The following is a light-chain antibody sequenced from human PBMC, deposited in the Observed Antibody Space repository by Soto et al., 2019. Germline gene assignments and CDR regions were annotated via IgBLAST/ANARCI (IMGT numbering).Light chain of an antibody. CDR3: QQRSSWPRA. J-gene: IGKJ4*01. CDR2: DAS. V-gene: IGKV3-11*01. Sequence: EIVLTQSPATLSLSLGERATLSCRASQNINTYLVWYQQKPGQAPRLLIYDASKRATGIPDRFSGSGSGTDFTLTISSLAPEDSALYYCQQRSSWPRAFGRGTKVEIK. CDR1: QNINTY.